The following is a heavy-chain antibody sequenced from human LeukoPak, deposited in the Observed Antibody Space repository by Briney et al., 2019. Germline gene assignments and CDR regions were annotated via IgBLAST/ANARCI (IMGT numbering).Heavy chain of an antibody. CDR1: GGSFSGYY. Sequence: SETLSLTCAVYGGSFSGYYWSWIRQPPGKGLEWIGEINHSGSTNYNPSPKSRVTISVDTSKNQFSLKLSSVTAADTAVYYCARGRQRKITIFGVVISNWFDPWGQGTLVTVSS. CDR3: ARGRQRKITIFGVVISNWFDP. V-gene: IGHV4-34*01. D-gene: IGHD3-3*01. J-gene: IGHJ5*02. CDR2: INHSGST.